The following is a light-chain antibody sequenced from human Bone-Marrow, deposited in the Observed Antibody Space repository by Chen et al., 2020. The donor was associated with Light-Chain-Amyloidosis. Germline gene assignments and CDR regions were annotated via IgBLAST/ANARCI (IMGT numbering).Light chain of an antibody. CDR3: QVWDRSSDRPV. CDR2: DDS. J-gene: IGLJ3*02. V-gene: IGLV3-21*02. Sequence: SYVLPQPSPVSVAPGPTATNACGGNNIGSTSVHWYQQTPGQAPLLVVYDDSDRPSGIPERLSGSNSGNTATLTISRVEAGDEADYYCQVWDRSSDRPVFGGGTKLTVL. CDR1: NIGSTS.